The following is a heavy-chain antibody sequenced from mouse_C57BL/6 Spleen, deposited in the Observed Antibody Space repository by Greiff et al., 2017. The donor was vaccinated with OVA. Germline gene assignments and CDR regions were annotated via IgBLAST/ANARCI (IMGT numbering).Heavy chain of an antibody. CDR2: ISPNYGTT. CDR1: GYSFTDYN. Sequence: EVQLQQSGPELVKPGASVKISCTASGYSFTDYNMNWVQQSTGKSLEWLGVISPNYGTTSYTQKFKGKVTLTVDQSSSTAYLQLNSLTADDAAVYSCARSGEYDGWNYAMDYWGQKASVTVSS. V-gene: IGHV1-39*01. CDR3: ARSGEYDGWNYAMDY. D-gene: IGHD2-14*01. J-gene: IGHJ4*01.